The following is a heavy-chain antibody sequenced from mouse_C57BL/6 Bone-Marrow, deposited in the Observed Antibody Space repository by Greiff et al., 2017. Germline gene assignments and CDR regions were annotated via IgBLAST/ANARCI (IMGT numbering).Heavy chain of an antibody. V-gene: IGHV14-4*01. D-gene: IGHD2-4*01. CDR2: IDPENGDT. CDR1: GFNIKDDY. J-gene: IGHJ1*03. Sequence: VQLKQSGAELVRPGASVKLSCTASGFNIKDDYMHWVKQRPEQGLEWIGWIDPENGDTEYASKFQGKATITADTSSNTAYLQLSSLTSEDTAVYYGTTPYYDCGWYFDVWGTGTTVTVSS. CDR3: TTPYYDCGWYFDV.